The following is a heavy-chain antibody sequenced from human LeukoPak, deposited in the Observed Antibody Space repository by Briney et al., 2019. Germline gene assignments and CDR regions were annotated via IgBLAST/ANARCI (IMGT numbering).Heavy chain of an antibody. Sequence: GSLRLSCVASGFTFSKYWMTWVRQAPGKGLEWVANIRRDGSVKYLLDSVKGRFTISRDNVKNSLSLEMNNLRAEDTAVYYCSRDANYYDSSRHYFDAFDIWGQGTMVTVSS. J-gene: IGHJ3*02. CDR3: SRDANYYDSSRHYFDAFDI. CDR2: IRRDGSVK. D-gene: IGHD3-22*01. V-gene: IGHV3-7*01. CDR1: GFTFSKYW.